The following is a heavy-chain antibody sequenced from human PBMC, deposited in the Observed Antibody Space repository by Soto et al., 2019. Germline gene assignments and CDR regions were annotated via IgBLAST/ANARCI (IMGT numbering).Heavy chain of an antibody. CDR3: ARGLFWQQLVLTNWFDP. D-gene: IGHD6-13*01. J-gene: IGHJ5*02. CDR2: INHSGST. CDR1: GGSFSGYY. V-gene: IGHV4-34*01. Sequence: SETLSLTCAVYGGSFSGYYWSWIRQPPGKGLEWIGEINHSGSTNYNPSLKSRVTISVDTSKNQFSLKLSSVTAADTAVYYCARGLFWQQLVLTNWFDPWGQGTLVTVSS.